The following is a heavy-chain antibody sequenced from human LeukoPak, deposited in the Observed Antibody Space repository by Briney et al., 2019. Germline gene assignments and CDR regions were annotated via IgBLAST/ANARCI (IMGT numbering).Heavy chain of an antibody. CDR3: ARDRCSGGSCYTRRPIRWFDP. CDR2: T. J-gene: IGHJ5*02. D-gene: IGHD2-15*01. V-gene: IGHV1-2*02. Sequence: TNYAQKFQGRVTMTRDTSISTAYMELSRLRSDDTAVYYCARDRCSGGSCYTRRPIRWFDPWGQGTLVTVSS.